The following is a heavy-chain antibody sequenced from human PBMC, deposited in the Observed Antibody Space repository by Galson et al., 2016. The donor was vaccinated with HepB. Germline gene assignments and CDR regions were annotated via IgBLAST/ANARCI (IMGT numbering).Heavy chain of an antibody. V-gene: IGHV3-23*01. CDR3: TREANDAFDI. CDR1: EFTFSSSG. Sequence: SLRLSCAGSEFTFSSSGLSWVRQAPGKGLEWVSGISGSGSLPYYADSVKGRFTISRDNTKGTVYLHMNSLRDEYTAVYYCTREANDAFDIWGQGTMVTVSS. CDR2: ISGSGSLP. J-gene: IGHJ3*02.